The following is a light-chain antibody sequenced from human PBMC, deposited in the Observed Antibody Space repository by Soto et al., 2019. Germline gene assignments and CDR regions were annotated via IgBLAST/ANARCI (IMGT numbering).Light chain of an antibody. CDR1: SSNIGSNT. Sequence: QSALTQPPSASGTPGQRVTISCSGSSSNIGSNTVNWYQQLPGTAPKLLIYSNNQRPSGVPDRFSGSKSGTSASLAISGLQSEDEADYYCAAWDDSLNGPGFGGGTK. V-gene: IGLV1-44*01. CDR2: SNN. J-gene: IGLJ2*01. CDR3: AAWDDSLNGPG.